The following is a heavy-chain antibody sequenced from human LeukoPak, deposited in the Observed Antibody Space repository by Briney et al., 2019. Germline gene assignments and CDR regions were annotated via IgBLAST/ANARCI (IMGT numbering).Heavy chain of an antibody. D-gene: IGHD1-1*01. V-gene: IGHV3-30*02. CDR3: ARDGNRDGDMDV. Sequence: GGSLRLSCAASGFTFSTYWMHWVRQAPGKGLEWVAFIRYDGSNKYYADSVKGRFTVSRDSVKRSLYLQMNSLRAEDTAVYYCARDGNRDGDMDVWGKGTTVTVSS. CDR2: IRYDGSNK. J-gene: IGHJ6*03. CDR1: GFTFSTYW.